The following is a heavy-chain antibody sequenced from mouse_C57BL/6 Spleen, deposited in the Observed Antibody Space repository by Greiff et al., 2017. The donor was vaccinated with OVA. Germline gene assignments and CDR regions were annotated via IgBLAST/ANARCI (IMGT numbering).Heavy chain of an antibody. CDR2: IDPETGGT. Sequence: QVQLQQSGAELVRPGASVTLSCKASGYTFTDYEMHWVKQTPVHGLEWIGAIDPETGGTAYNQKFKGKAILTADKSSSTAYMELRSLTSEDSAVYYCTRITTVVANAIDYWGQGTSVTVSS. CDR3: TRITTVVANAIDY. D-gene: IGHD1-1*01. J-gene: IGHJ4*01. CDR1: GYTFTDYE. V-gene: IGHV1-15*01.